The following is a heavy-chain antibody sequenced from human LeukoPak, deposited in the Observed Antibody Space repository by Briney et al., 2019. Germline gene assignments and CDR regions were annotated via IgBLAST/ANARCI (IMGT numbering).Heavy chain of an antibody. D-gene: IGHD3-22*01. Sequence: GESLKISCKGSGYSFTSYWISWVRQMPGKGLEWMGRIDPSDSYTNYSPSFQGQVTISADKSISTAYLQWSSLKASDTAMYYCARHFPYDTSGYYYDCWGQGTLVTVSS. J-gene: IGHJ4*02. V-gene: IGHV5-10-1*04. CDR1: GYSFTSYW. CDR3: ARHFPYDTSGYYYDC. CDR2: IDPSDSYT.